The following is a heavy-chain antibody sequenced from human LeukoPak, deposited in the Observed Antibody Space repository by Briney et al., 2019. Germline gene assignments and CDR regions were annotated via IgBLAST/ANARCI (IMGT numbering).Heavy chain of an antibody. CDR1: GFTFSSYS. Sequence: GGSLRLSCAASGFTFSSYSMNWVRQAPGKGLEWVSSISSSSSYICYADSVKGRFTISRDNAKNSLYLQMNSLRAEDTAVYYCARDVYYYDSSGYHSGSFDYWGQGTLVTVSS. J-gene: IGHJ4*02. V-gene: IGHV3-21*01. D-gene: IGHD3-22*01. CDR2: ISSSSSYI. CDR3: ARDVYYYDSSGYHSGSFDY.